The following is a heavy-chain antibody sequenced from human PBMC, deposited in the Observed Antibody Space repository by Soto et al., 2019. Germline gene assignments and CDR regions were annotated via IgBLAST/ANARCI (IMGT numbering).Heavy chain of an antibody. J-gene: IGHJ4*02. CDR3: AREGSYSAYNFAHGIQLWSFDF. V-gene: IGHV4-4*07. CDR2: IFSSGSA. D-gene: IGHD5-12*01. Sequence: PSETLSLTCTVAGGSINTSYWSWVRQPAGKGLEWIGRIFSSGSASFTPSLESRVAMSVDTSKNHFSLNLSSVTAADMAVYYCAREGSYSAYNFAHGIQLWSFDFWGQGALVTVSS. CDR1: GGSINTSY.